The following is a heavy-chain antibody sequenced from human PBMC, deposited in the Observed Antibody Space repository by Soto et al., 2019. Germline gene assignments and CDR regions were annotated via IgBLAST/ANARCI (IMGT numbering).Heavy chain of an antibody. D-gene: IGHD6-13*01. CDR3: ARRDSSSWYNSLDI. Sequence: PGESLKISCKGSGYSFTSYWIGWVRQMPGKGLEWMGIIYPGDSDARYSPSFQGQVTISADKSISTAYLQWSSLKASDTAMYYCARRDSSSWYNSLDIWGQGTMDTVSS. J-gene: IGHJ3*02. CDR2: IYPGDSDA. V-gene: IGHV5-51*01. CDR1: GYSFTSYW.